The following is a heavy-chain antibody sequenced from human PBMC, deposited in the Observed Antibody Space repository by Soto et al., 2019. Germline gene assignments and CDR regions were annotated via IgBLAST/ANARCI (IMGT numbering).Heavy chain of an antibody. CDR2: IYYSGST. CDR1: GGSISSGDYY. V-gene: IGHV4-30-4*01. J-gene: IGHJ4*02. D-gene: IGHD2-15*01. CDR3: ARARGARYFDY. Sequence: SETLSLTCTVSGGSISSGDYYWSWIRQPPGKGLEWIGYIYYSGSTYYNPSLKSRVTISVDTSKNQFSLKLSSVPAADTAVYYCARARGARYFDYWGQGTLVTVSS.